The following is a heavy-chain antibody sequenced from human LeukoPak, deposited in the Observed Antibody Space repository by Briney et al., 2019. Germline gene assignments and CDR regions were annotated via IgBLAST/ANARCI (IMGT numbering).Heavy chain of an antibody. V-gene: IGHV4-4*09. J-gene: IGHJ4*02. D-gene: IGHD6-6*01. CDR3: AGHEYSSSSLDY. CDR2: IYTSGST. Sequence: RWIIQKTGKELEWIGYIYTSGSTNYNPSLKSRVTISVDTSKNQFSLKLSSVTAADTAVYYCAGHEYSSSSLDYWGQGTLVTVSS.